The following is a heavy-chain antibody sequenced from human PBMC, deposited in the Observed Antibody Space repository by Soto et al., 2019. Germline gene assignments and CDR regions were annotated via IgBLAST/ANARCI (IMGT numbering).Heavy chain of an antibody. CDR2: IIPILGIA. Sequence: SVNVSCNASGGTFSSYTISWVRQAPGQGLEWMGRIIPILGIANYAQKFQGRVTITADKSTSTAYMELSSLRSEDTAVYYCARSIVVVPAATNYYYYYYMDVWGKGTTVTVSS. D-gene: IGHD2-2*01. J-gene: IGHJ6*03. V-gene: IGHV1-69*02. CDR3: ARSIVVVPAATNYYYYYYMDV. CDR1: GGTFSSYT.